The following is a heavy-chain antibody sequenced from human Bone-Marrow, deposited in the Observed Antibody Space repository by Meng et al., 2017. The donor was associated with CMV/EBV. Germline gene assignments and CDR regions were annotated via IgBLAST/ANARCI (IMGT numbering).Heavy chain of an antibody. CDR3: ARAYGSGSSKDHYYFDH. CDR2: INPNNGDT. Sequence: ASVKVSCKASKYTFTGYYVHWVRQAPGQGLEWMGWINPNNGDTNYAQGFQGRVTMTRDTSISTAYMELRFDDTAVYYCARAYGSGSSKDHYYFDHWGQGNLVTVSS. V-gene: IGHV1-2*02. CDR1: KYTFTGYY. D-gene: IGHD3-10*01. J-gene: IGHJ4*02.